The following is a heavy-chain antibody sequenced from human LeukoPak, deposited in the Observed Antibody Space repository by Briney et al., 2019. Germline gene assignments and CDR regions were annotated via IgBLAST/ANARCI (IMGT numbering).Heavy chain of an antibody. V-gene: IGHV3-30*04. CDR1: GFTFSSYT. Sequence: GGSLRLSCAASGFTFSSYTMYWSRQAPGKGLEWVASVSVEGTGRYFPGSVDGRFTISRDNSKNTVYLQMNSLRGEDTAVYFCATVTKVDFDYWGQGTLVTVSS. CDR3: ATVTKVDFDY. CDR2: VSVEGTGR. D-gene: IGHD4-11*01. J-gene: IGHJ4*02.